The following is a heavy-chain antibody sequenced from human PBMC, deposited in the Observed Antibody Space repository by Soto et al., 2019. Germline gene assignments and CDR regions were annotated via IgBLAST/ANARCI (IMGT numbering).Heavy chain of an antibody. Sequence: QVQLQESGPGLVKPSETLSLTCTVSDSISSSGFYWGWIRQPPGKGLEWIGSIFHSGNTYYNPSVRSRISISVDTSKNQFSLKLSSVTAADTATYYCARQGRGISNGNWFHPWGQGTLVIVSS. J-gene: IGHJ5*02. V-gene: IGHV4-39*01. D-gene: IGHD3-3*02. CDR1: DSISSSGFY. CDR2: IFHSGNT. CDR3: ARQGRGISNGNWFHP.